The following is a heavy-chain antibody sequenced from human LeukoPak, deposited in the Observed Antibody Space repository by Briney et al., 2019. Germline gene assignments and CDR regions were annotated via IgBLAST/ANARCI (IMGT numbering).Heavy chain of an antibody. Sequence: SETLSLTCAVSGYSISSGYYWDWIRQPPGKGLEWIGTVYHSGTTFYNSSLKSRITISVDTSKNQFSLKLSSVTAADTAVYFCARDERFGVLNFWGQGTLVTVSS. CDR2: VYHSGTT. V-gene: IGHV4-38-2*02. J-gene: IGHJ4*02. D-gene: IGHD3-16*01. CDR1: GYSISSGYY. CDR3: ARDERFGVLNF.